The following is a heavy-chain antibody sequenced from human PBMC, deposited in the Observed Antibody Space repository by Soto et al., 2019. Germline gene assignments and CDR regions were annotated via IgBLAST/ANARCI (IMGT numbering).Heavy chain of an antibody. Sequence: QVQLVQSGAEVKKPGSSVKISCKASGGTFSSYTISWVRQAPGQGLEWMGRIIPILGIANYAQKFQGRVTITADKSTSTAYMELSSLTSEDTAVYYCARVTEGHFDYWGQGTLVTVSS. CDR2: IIPILGIA. CDR1: GGTFSSYT. J-gene: IGHJ4*02. V-gene: IGHV1-69*02. D-gene: IGHD3-16*01. CDR3: ARVTEGHFDY.